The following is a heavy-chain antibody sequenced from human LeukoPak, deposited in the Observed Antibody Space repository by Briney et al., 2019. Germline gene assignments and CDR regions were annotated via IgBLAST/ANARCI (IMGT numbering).Heavy chain of an antibody. V-gene: IGHV3-23*01. D-gene: IGHD6-6*01. J-gene: IGHJ6*03. CDR2: ISGSGGST. CDR3: AKVGGSSSSHYYYYMDV. Sequence: PGGSLRLSCAASGFTFSSYAMSWVRQAPGKGLEWVSAISGSGGSTYYADSVKGRFTISRDNSKNTLYLQMNSLRAEDTAVYYCAKVGGSSSSHYYYYMDVWGKGTTVTVSS. CDR1: GFTFSSYA.